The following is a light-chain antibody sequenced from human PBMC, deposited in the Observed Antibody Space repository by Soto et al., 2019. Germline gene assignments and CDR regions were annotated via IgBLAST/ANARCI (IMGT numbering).Light chain of an antibody. CDR3: CSYAGSRTYV. Sequence: QSALTQPASVSGPPGQAITISCTGTSSVVGSYNLVSWYQQHPGKAPKLMIYEGSKRPSGVSNRFSGSKSGNTASLTISGLQAEDEADYYCCSYAGSRTYVFGTGTKVTVL. J-gene: IGLJ1*01. V-gene: IGLV2-23*01. CDR2: EGS. CDR1: SSVVGSYNL.